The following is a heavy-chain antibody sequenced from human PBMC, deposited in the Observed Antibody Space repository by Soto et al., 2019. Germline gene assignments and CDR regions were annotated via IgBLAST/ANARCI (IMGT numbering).Heavy chain of an antibody. CDR3: AKTSSTISSRPDY. CDR2: ISDSGDRT. CDR1: GFIFSSYA. V-gene: IGHV3-23*01. Sequence: SLEPSCAASGFIFSSYAMSWVRQATGKGLEWVSAISDSGDRTYYADSVKGRFTISRDNSKNTLYLQMNRLRAEDTAVYYCAKTSSTISSRPDYWGQGTVVTVSS. D-gene: IGHD6-6*01. J-gene: IGHJ4*02.